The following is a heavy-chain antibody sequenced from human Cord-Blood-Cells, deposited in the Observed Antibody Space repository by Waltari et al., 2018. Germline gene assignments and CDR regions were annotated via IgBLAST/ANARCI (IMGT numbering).Heavy chain of an antibody. CDR1: GYSISSGYY. D-gene: IGHD7-27*01. Sequence: QVQLQESGPGLVKPSETLSLTCAVSGYSISSGYYWGWIRQPPGKGLEWIGSIYHSGSTDYNPSLKSRVTISVDTSKNQFSLKLSSVTAADAAVYYCARDRDWGSPFDYWGQGTLVTVSS. CDR2: IYHSGST. V-gene: IGHV4-38-2*02. CDR3: ARDRDWGSPFDY. J-gene: IGHJ4*02.